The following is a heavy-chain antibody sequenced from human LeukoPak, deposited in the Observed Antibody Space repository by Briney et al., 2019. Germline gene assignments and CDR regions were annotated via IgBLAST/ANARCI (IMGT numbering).Heavy chain of an antibody. V-gene: IGHV1-46*01. CDR2: INTSGGST. CDR1: VYTFTSYD. CDR3: ARALGYCSSTSCDDY. J-gene: IGHJ4*02. Sequence: ASVKGSCKASVYTFTSYDINWVRQAPGQGLEWMGIINTSGGSTSYAQKFQGRVTMTRDTSTSTVYMELSSLRSEDTAVYYCARALGYCSSTSCDDYWGQGTLVTVSS. D-gene: IGHD2-2*01.